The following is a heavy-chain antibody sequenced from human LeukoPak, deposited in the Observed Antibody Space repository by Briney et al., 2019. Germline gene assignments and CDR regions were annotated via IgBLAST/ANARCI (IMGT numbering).Heavy chain of an antibody. CDR1: GDSISSGDYY. J-gene: IGHJ4*02. CDR2: INYSGST. CDR3: ARAKYSSGWYLDY. Sequence: PSETLSLTCTVSGDSISSGDYYWTWIRQHPGKGLEWIGYINYSGSTHYNPSLKSRVTISVDTSKNQFSLKVSSVTAADTAVYYCARAKYSSGWYLDYWGLGTLVTVSS. V-gene: IGHV4-31*03. D-gene: IGHD6-19*01.